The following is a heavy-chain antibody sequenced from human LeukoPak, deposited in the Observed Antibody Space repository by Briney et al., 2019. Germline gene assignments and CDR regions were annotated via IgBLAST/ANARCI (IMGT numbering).Heavy chain of an antibody. CDR1: GFTFSNYA. J-gene: IGHJ4*02. CDR2: ISGSGGGT. CDR3: APDLRGSAWSLDD. D-gene: IGHD6-13*01. Sequence: GGSLRLSCTASGFTFSNYALGWVRQAPGKGLEWVSLISGSGGGTYFADSVKGRFTISRDDSKNTLYLQMDGLRAEDTAIYYCAPDLRGSAWSLDDWGQGTLVTVSS. V-gene: IGHV3-23*01.